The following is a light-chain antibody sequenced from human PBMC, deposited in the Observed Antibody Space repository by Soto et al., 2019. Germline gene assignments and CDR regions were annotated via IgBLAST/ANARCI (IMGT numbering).Light chain of an antibody. CDR2: WAS. CDR1: KTILYSSNNKSY. J-gene: IGKJ1*01. V-gene: IGKV4-1*01. CDR3: QQYYTTPRT. Sequence: DIVMTQSPDSLAVSLGEGASINCKSSKTILYSSNNKSYLAWYQQSPGQPPKLLIYWASTRESGVPDRFSGSGSGTAVTLTISSLQAEDVAVYYCQQYYTTPRTFGQGTKVEIK.